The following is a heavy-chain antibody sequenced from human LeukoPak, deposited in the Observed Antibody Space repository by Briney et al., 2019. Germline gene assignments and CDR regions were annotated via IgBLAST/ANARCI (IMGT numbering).Heavy chain of an antibody. D-gene: IGHD4-23*01. Sequence: GASVKVSCKASGGTFSSYAISWVRQAPGQGLEWMGWISAYNGNTNYAQRLQGRVTMTTDTSTSTAYMELRSLRSDDTAVYYCASGGVRWTLAELDYWGQGTLVTVSS. V-gene: IGHV1-18*01. CDR1: GGTFSSYA. CDR2: ISAYNGNT. CDR3: ASGGVRWTLAELDY. J-gene: IGHJ4*02.